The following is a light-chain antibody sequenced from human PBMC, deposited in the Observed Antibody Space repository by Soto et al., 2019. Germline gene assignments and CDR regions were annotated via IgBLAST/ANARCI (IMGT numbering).Light chain of an antibody. V-gene: IGKV1-5*01. Sequence: DIQMTQSPSTLSASIGDRVTITCRASQSINGRLAWYQQKPGRPPKLLIYDVSFLESEVPSRFSGSGSGTDFNLTISSLRPDDFATFYCQQYKVYPYTFGQGTRLDIQ. J-gene: IGKJ2*01. CDR2: DVS. CDR1: QSINGR. CDR3: QQYKVYPYT.